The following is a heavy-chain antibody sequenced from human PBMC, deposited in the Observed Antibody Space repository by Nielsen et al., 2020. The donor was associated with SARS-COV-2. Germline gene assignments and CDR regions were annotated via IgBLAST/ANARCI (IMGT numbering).Heavy chain of an antibody. J-gene: IGHJ4*02. CDR2: IFYSGTT. Sequence: SETLSLTCTVSSGSIRTTSYYWVWIHQPPGKGLEWIGSIFYSGTTYYNPSLKSRVTISVDTSKNHFSLNLSSVTAADTAVYFCAGIHSSASIDFWGQGTLVTVSS. V-gene: IGHV4-39*02. CDR3: AGIHSSASIDF. CDR1: SGSIRTTSYY. D-gene: IGHD6-19*01.